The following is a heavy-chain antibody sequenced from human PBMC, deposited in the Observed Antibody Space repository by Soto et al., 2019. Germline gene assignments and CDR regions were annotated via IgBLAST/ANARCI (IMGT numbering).Heavy chain of an antibody. CDR3: ARGGVDYYDSSGYYFSPYYFDY. D-gene: IGHD3-22*01. CDR2: IYHSGST. CDR1: GGSISSGGYS. Sequence: QLQLQESGSGLVKPSQTLSLTCAVSGGSISSGGYSWSWIRQPPGKGLEWIGYIYHSGSTYYNPSLKSRVSISVDRSKSQVSLKLSSVTAADTGVYYCARGGVDYYDSSGYYFSPYYFDYWGQGTLVTVSS. J-gene: IGHJ4*02. V-gene: IGHV4-30-2*01.